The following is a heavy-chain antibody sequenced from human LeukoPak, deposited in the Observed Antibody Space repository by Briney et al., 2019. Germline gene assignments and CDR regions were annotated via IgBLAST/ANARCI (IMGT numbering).Heavy chain of an antibody. J-gene: IGHJ4*02. Sequence: GGSLRLSCETFGFTFEDYAIHWVRQAPGKGLEWVSGIDWVSGNIGYADFVKGRFTITRDNAKRSMWLQMNSLSPEDTAIYYCAKVAHYYYGSESYYFFEHWGQGTPVTASS. D-gene: IGHD3-10*01. CDR2: IDWVSGNI. CDR1: GFTFEDYA. CDR3: AKVAHYYYGSESYYFFEH. V-gene: IGHV3-9*01.